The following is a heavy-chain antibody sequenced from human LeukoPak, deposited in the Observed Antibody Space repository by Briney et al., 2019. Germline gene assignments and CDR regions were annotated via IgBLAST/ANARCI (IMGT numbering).Heavy chain of an antibody. CDR3: ARTGGYGDYFDY. D-gene: IGHD4-17*01. V-gene: IGHV1-2*02. Sequence: ASVKISCKASGYTFTGYYMHWVRQAPGQGLEWMGWINPNSGGTNYAQKFQGRVTMTRDTSISTAYMELSRLRSDDTAVYYCARTGGYGDYFDYWGQGTLVTVSS. CDR1: GYTFTGYY. CDR2: INPNSGGT. J-gene: IGHJ4*02.